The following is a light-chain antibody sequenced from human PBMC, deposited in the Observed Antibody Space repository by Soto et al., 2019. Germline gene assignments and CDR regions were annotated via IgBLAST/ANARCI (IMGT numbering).Light chain of an antibody. V-gene: IGKV3-20*01. J-gene: IGKJ1*01. CDR2: GAS. CDR3: HQYDSWT. CDR1: QSVTSPF. Sequence: EIVLTQSPDTLSLSPGERATLSCRASQSVTSPFLAWYQQKAGQPPRLLIYGASSRATGIPDRFSGSGSGTDFTLTISRLEPEDFAVYYCHQYDSWTFGQGTKLDIK.